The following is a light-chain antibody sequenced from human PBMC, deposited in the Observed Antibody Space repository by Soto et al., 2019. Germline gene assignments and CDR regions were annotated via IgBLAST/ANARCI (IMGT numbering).Light chain of an antibody. CDR2: AAS. Sequence: IQLTQSPASLSASVGDGVTITCLASQGISTYLAWYQQKPRKAPKLLIYAASTLQSGVPSRFSGSGSGTDFTLTISSLQPEDFATYYCQQLNSYPITFGQGTRLEIK. J-gene: IGKJ5*01. CDR1: QGISTY. V-gene: IGKV1-9*01. CDR3: QQLNSYPIT.